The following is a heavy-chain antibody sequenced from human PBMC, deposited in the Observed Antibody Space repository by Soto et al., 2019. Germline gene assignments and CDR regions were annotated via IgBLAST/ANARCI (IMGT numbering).Heavy chain of an antibody. J-gene: IGHJ4*02. V-gene: IGHV4-59*01. CDR2: IHYTGTT. Sequence: TSETLSLTCTVSGGSINNSYWTWIRQPPGKGLEWIGYIHYTGTTNYNPSLRGRVTMSVDTSKNQFSLKLSSVTAADTAVYYCVRVASGGLFDYWGQGNMVTVS. CDR3: VRVASGGLFDY. D-gene: IGHD2-15*01. CDR1: GGSINNSY.